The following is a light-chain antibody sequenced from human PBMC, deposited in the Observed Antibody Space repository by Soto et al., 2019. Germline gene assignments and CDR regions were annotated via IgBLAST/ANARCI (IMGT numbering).Light chain of an antibody. V-gene: IGKV1-5*01. Sequence: DIQMTQSPSTLSASVGDRVTITCRASQSISSWLAWYQQKPGKAPKLLIYDASCLESGVPSRFSSSGSGTEFTLIISSLQPDDFATYYCQQYNSYAPRTFGGGTKVEIK. J-gene: IGKJ4*01. CDR1: QSISSW. CDR2: DAS. CDR3: QQYNSYAPRT.